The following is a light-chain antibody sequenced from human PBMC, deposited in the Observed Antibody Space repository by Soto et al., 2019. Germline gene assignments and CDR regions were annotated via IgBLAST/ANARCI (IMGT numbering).Light chain of an antibody. J-gene: IGLJ2*01. CDR3: STWDDSLSALVV. CDR2: SNN. Sequence: QSVLTQPPSASGTPGQRVTMSCSGSSSNIGSNTVNWYPQLPGTAPKLLIYSNNQRPSGVPDRFSGSKSGTSASLAISWLLSEDEADYYCSTWDDSLSALVVFGGGTKVTVL. V-gene: IGLV1-44*01. CDR1: SSNIGSNT.